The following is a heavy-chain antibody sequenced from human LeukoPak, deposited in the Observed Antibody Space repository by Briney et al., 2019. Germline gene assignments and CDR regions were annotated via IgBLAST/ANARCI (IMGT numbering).Heavy chain of an antibody. CDR3: ARPRVYGDYPSDAFDI. CDR1: GFTFSSYG. Sequence: QPGRSLRLSCAASGFTFSSYGMHWVRQAPGKGLEWVAVIWYDGGNKYYADSVKGRFTISRDNSKNALYLQMNSLRAEDTAVYYCARPRVYGDYPSDAFDIWGQGTMVTVSS. CDR2: IWYDGGNK. J-gene: IGHJ3*02. D-gene: IGHD4-17*01. V-gene: IGHV3-33*01.